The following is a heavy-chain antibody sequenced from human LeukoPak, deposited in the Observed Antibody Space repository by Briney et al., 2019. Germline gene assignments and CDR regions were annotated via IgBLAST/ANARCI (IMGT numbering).Heavy chain of an antibody. D-gene: IGHD2-15*01. CDR2: ISFDGRKT. CDR1: GFTFSTYA. Sequence: GGSLRLSCAASGFTFSTYAMHWVRQAPGKGLEWVAVISFDGRKTYHTDSLRGRLTVSRDNSKDTLYLQMNSLRAEDTAVYFCARHMTPEGTTPYYYGMDVWGQGTTVTVSS. J-gene: IGHJ6*02. V-gene: IGHV3-30*03. CDR3: ARHMTPEGTTPYYYGMDV.